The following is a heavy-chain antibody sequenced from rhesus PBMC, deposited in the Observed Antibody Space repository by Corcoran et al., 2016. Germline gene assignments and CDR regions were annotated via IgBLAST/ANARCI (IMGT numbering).Heavy chain of an antibody. Sequence: QVQLQESGPGLVNPSETLSLTCAVSGGSFRSSLWNWIRQPPGKGLEWIGGVIGYSESTNYNTTLQSRVTISKDVSKNQFSLRLTSVTAADTAVYYCTSPIRYRFDVWGPGVLVSVSS. D-gene: IGHD4-29*01. CDR1: GGSFRSSL. CDR2: VIGYSEST. V-gene: IGHV4-80*01. CDR3: TSPIRYRFDV. J-gene: IGHJ5-1*01.